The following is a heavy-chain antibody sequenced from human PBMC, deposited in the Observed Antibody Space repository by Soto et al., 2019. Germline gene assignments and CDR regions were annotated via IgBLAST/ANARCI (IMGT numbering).Heavy chain of an antibody. CDR3: ASQGRNKRIVLIKHYATDF. J-gene: IGHJ6*02. Sequence: SETLSLTWTVSGGTISWRSPYWDWLREPRGKGREWMGVIDDSGSTHYSESLKSRVTITVDTSKNQCSPKVSSVTATDTAVYYCASQGRNKRIVLIKHYATDFWGQGTAVTVSS. V-gene: IGHV4-39*01. CDR1: GGTISWRSPY. CDR2: IDDSGST. D-gene: IGHD1-26*01.